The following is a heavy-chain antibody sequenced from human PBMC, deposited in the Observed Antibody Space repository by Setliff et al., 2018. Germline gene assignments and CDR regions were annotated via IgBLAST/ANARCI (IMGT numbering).Heavy chain of an antibody. CDR1: GYTLTELS. CDR3: ARGSYRTSNWFDP. V-gene: IGHV1-46*01. D-gene: IGHD4-4*01. J-gene: IGHJ5*02. CDR2: INPSGGST. Sequence: GASVKVSCKVSGYTLTELSRHWVRQAPGQGLEWMGIINPSGGSTSYAQKFQGRVTMTRDTSTSTVYMELRSLRSDDTAVYYCARGSYRTSNWFDPWGQGTLVTVSS.